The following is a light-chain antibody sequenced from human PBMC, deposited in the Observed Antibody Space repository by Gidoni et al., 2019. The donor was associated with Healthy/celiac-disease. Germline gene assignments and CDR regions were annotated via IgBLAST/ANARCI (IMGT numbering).Light chain of an antibody. CDR3: QQYDNLPP. V-gene: IGKV1-33*01. CDR2: DAS. CDR1: QDISNY. J-gene: IGKJ3*01. Sequence: IQMTQSPSSLSASGGDRVTITCQASQDISNYLNWYQLKPGKAPKLQIYDASNLETGVPSRFSGSGSGTDFTFTISSLQPEDIATYYCQQYDNLPPFGPGTKVDIK.